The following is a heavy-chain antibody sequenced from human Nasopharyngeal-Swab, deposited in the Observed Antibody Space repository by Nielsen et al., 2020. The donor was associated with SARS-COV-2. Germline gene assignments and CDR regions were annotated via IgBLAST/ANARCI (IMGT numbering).Heavy chain of an antibody. CDR2: IRKQTNSYTT. CDR1: GFTFSDHY. J-gene: IGHJ4*02. V-gene: IGHV3-72*01. CDR3: VRGFCSGGGCHSGDY. D-gene: IGHD2-15*01. Sequence: GESLKISCVASGFTFSDHYMDWVRRAPGKGLEWVGRIRKQTNSYTTEYAASVKGRFTISRDDSKNSVYLQMNSLETEDTAVYYCVRGFCSGGGCHSGDYWGQGTLVTVSS.